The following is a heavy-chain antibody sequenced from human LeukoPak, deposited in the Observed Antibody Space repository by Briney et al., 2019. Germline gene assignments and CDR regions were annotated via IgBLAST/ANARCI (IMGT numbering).Heavy chain of an antibody. V-gene: IGHV3-30*02. CDR3: AKDSAFYYIDV. CDR2: IRYDGSRK. J-gene: IGHJ6*03. D-gene: IGHD3-10*01. Sequence: GSLRLSCAASGFTFSTYGMHWVRQAPGKGLEWVSFIRYDGSRKYYADSVKGRFTISRDNSKNTLYLQMNSLKGDDTAVYYCAKDSAFYYIDVWGKGTTVIISS. CDR1: GFTFSTYG.